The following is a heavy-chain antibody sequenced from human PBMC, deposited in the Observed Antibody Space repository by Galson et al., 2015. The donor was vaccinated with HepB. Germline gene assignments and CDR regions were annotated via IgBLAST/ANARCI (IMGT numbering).Heavy chain of an antibody. CDR1: GFTFGDYA. Sequence: SLRLSCAASGFTFGDYAMSWVRQAPGKGLEWVGFIRSKAYGGTTEYAASVKGRFTISRDDSKSIAYLQMYRLKTEDTAVYYCTVSAMVTQNYYYGMDVWGQGTTVTVSS. CDR2: IRSKAYGGTT. D-gene: IGHD5-18*01. CDR3: TVSAMVTQNYYYGMDV. V-gene: IGHV3-49*04. J-gene: IGHJ6*02.